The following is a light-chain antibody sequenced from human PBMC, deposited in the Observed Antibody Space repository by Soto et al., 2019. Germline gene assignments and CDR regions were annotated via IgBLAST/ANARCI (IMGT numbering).Light chain of an antibody. J-gene: IGLJ1*01. CDR1: SSDVGGYNT. CDR2: EFS. CDR3: SSYTTSSTRV. V-gene: IGLV2-14*01. Sequence: QSALTQPASVSGSPGQSITISCTGTSSDVGGYNTVSWYQQHPGKAPKLMIYEFSNRPSGVSNRFSGSKSGNTASLTISGLQAEDEADYYCSSYTTSSTRVFGTGTKLTVL.